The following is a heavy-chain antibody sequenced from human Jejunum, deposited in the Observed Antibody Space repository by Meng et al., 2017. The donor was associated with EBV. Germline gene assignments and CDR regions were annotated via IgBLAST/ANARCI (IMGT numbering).Heavy chain of an antibody. D-gene: IGHD3-9*01. V-gene: IGHV1-24*01. Sequence: VQLVPSGAEVKKPXASVKVSXXVSGHTLTEISMHWVRQAPGKGLEWMGGFDFEDGETIYAQKFQGRVTMTEDTSTDTAYTELSSLRSEDTAVYYCARYFDGWNGDRFDHWGQGTLVTVSS. CDR3: ARYFDGWNGDRFDH. CDR1: GHTLTEIS. J-gene: IGHJ5*02. CDR2: FDFEDGET.